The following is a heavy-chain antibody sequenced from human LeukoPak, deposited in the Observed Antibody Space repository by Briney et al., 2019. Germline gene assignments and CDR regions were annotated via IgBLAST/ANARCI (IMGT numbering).Heavy chain of an antibody. V-gene: IGHV3-48*02. CDR2: ISSSSSLI. Sequence: PGGSLRLSCAASGFTFSNYGMNWVRQAPGKGLEWISYISSSSSLIYYADSVKGRFTISRDNAKNSLYLQMNSLRDEDTAVYYCARQWLVSPLFDYWGQGTLVTVSS. CDR3: ARQWLVSPLFDY. CDR1: GFTFSNYG. D-gene: IGHD6-19*01. J-gene: IGHJ4*02.